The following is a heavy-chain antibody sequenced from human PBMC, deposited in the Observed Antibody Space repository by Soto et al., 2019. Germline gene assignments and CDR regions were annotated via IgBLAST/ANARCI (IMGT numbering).Heavy chain of an antibody. CDR2: ISGSDGKT. V-gene: IGHV3-23*01. Sequence: VHLWESGGGLVQPGGSLRLSCAASGFSFGSYALSWVRQAPGKGLEWVSTISGSDGKTFYADSVKGRFSISRDTSQNTLYLQMNSLRADDTAIYYCARWSYLDYWGQGTRVTVSS. CDR3: ARWSYLDY. D-gene: IGHD3-3*01. J-gene: IGHJ4*02. CDR1: GFSFGSYA.